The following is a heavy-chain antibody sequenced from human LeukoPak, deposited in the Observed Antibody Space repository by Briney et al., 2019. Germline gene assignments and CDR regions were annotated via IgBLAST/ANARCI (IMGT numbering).Heavy chain of an antibody. CDR2: ISFDGSNK. V-gene: IGHV3-30-3*01. Sequence: PGGSLRLSCAASGFTFSTYAMHWVRQAPGKGLEWAAIISFDGSNKYSVDSVKGRFTISRDNAKNSLYLQMNSLRAEDTAVYYCARVQRFLEGLDYWGQGTLVTVPS. J-gene: IGHJ4*02. CDR3: ARVQRFLEGLDY. D-gene: IGHD3-3*01. CDR1: GFTFSTYA.